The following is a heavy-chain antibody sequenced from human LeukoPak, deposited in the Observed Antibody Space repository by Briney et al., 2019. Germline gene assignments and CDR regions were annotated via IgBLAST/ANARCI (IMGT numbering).Heavy chain of an antibody. V-gene: IGHV3-30*04. CDR2: ISYDGSNK. D-gene: IGHD6-13*01. CDR1: GFTFSSYA. Sequence: GGSLRLSCAASGFTFSSYAMHWVRQAPGKGLEWVAVISYDGSNKYYADSVKGRFTISRDNSKNTLYLQMNSLKTEDTAVYYCTRAAGRGYYYYYMDVWGKGTTVTVSS. J-gene: IGHJ6*03. CDR3: TRAAGRGYYYYYMDV.